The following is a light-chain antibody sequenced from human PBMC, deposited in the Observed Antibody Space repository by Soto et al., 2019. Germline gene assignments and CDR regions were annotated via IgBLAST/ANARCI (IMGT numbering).Light chain of an antibody. J-gene: IGKJ4*01. CDR1: QSVTSNY. V-gene: IGKV3-20*01. CDR3: QQYDTSPPLT. Sequence: EIVLTQSPGTLSLSPGDRATLSCRASQSVTSNYLAWYQQKPGQAPRLLLYGASRRAIGIPDRFSGSGSGTDFTLTISRLEPEDFAVYYCQQYDTSPPLTFGGWTKVDIK. CDR2: GAS.